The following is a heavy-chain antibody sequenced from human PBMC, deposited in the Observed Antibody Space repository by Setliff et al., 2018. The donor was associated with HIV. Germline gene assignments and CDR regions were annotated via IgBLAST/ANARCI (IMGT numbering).Heavy chain of an antibody. J-gene: IGHJ6*03. CDR1: GYTFTSYA. CDR2: INAGNGNT. V-gene: IGHV1-3*01. Sequence: GASVKVSCKASGYTFTSYAMHWVRQAPGQRLEWMGWINAGNGNTKYSQKFQGRVTITRDTSASTAYMELSSLRSEDTAVYYCARVIDYGVLYWSYYMDVWGKGTTVTVSS. CDR3: ARVIDYGVLYWSYYMDV. D-gene: IGHD4-17*01.